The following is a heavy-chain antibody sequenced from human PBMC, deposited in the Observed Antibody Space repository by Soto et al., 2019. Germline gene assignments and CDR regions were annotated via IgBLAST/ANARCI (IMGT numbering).Heavy chain of an antibody. V-gene: IGHV3-66*01. CDR3: ARDSRSWTGYSFDFYGLDV. CDR1: GFSVNYNY. Sequence: PVGSLRLSCAASGFSVNYNYMTWVRQAPGKGLEWVSVIYTDGTTYYADSVRGRFTISRDNSKNTLDLQINSLRAEDTAIYYCARDSRSWTGYSFDFYGLDVWGQGATVTVSS. CDR2: IYTDGTT. J-gene: IGHJ6*02. D-gene: IGHD3-9*01.